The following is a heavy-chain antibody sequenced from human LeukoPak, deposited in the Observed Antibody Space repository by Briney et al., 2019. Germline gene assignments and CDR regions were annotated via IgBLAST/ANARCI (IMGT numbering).Heavy chain of an antibody. Sequence: GASVKVSCKASGYTFTSYYMHWVRQAPGQGLEWMGIINPSGGSTSYAQKFQGRVTMTRDTSTSTVYMELSSLRSEDTAVCYCARDHQVVVAAMGLGDYWGQGTLVTVSS. CDR1: GYTFTSYY. CDR3: ARDHQVVVAAMGLGDY. J-gene: IGHJ4*02. D-gene: IGHD2-15*01. V-gene: IGHV1-46*01. CDR2: INPSGGST.